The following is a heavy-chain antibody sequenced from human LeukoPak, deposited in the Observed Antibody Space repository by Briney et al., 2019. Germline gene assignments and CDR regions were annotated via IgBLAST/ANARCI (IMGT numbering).Heavy chain of an antibody. J-gene: IGHJ4*02. CDR2: IRYDGSNK. CDR3: AKYKYSSGSIFDY. D-gene: IGHD6-19*01. V-gene: IGHV3-30*02. Sequence: GGSLRLSCAASGFTFSSYGMHWVRQAPGKGLEWVAFIRYDGSNKYYADSVKGRFTISRDNSKNTLYLQMNSLRAEDTAVYYCAKYKYSSGSIFDYWGQGTLVTVSS. CDR1: GFTFSSYG.